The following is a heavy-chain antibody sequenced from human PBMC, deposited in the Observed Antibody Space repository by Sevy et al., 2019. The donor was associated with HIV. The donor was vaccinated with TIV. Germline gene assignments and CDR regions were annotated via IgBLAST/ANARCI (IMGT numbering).Heavy chain of an antibody. V-gene: IGHV3-23*01. CDR1: GFTFTSYA. D-gene: IGHD1-26*01. J-gene: IGHJ4*02. Sequence: GGSLRLSCAASGFTFTSYAMSWVRQAPGKGLEWVSGISGSGGSTYDADSVKGHFTISRDNSKNTVYLQMNSLRVEDTAIYYCASLRDKPRYRGSYFARPFDYWGQGTLVTVSS. CDR3: ASLRDKPRYRGSYFARPFDY. CDR2: ISGSGGST.